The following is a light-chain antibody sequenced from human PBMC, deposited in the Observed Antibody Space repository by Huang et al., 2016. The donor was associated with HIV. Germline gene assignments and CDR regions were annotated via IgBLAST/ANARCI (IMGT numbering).Light chain of an antibody. CDR1: QSISTY. CDR2: AAS. CDR3: QQSYSTTILT. V-gene: IGKV1-39*01. J-gene: IGKJ3*01. Sequence: DIQMTQSPSSLSASVGDRVTITCRASQSISTYLNWYQQKPGKAPELLIYAASSLQSGVPSRFSGSGTGTDFTLTVTSLQPEDFATYYCQQSYSTTILTFGPGTKVDIK.